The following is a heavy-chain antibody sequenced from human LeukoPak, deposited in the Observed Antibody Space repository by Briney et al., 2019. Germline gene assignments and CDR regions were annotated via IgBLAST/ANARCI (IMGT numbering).Heavy chain of an antibody. CDR1: GFTFSGSA. D-gene: IGHD2-15*01. Sequence: RPGGSLRLSCAASGFTFSGSAMHWVRRASGKGLEWVGRIRSKANNYATAYVASVKGRFTVSRDDSKNTAYLQMNSLKIEDTAVYYCTRHSDCSGDICYSDWGPGTLVTVSS. CDR2: IRSKANNYAT. CDR3: TRHSDCSGDICYSD. V-gene: IGHV3-73*01. J-gene: IGHJ4*02.